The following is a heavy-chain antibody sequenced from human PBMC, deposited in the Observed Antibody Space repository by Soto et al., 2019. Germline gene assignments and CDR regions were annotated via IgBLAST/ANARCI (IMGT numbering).Heavy chain of an antibody. CDR1: GFTFSSYA. V-gene: IGHV3-30-3*01. D-gene: IGHD3-22*01. CDR2: ISYDGSNK. J-gene: IGHJ3*02. CDR3: ARGGEGYYDSSGYRDAFDI. Sequence: QVQLVESGGGVVQPGRSLRLSCAASGFTFSSYAMHWVRQAPGKGLEWVAVISYDGSNKYYADSVKGRFPISRDNSKNTLYLQMNSLRAEDTAVYYCARGGEGYYDSSGYRDAFDIWGQGTMVTVSS.